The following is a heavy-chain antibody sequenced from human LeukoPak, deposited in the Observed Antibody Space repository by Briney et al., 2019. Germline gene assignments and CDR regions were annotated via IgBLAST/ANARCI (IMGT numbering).Heavy chain of an antibody. V-gene: IGHV3-21*06. CDR2: ISSGSSYI. CDR1: GFTFSSYS. J-gene: IGHJ4*02. D-gene: IGHD4-17*01. Sequence: GGSLRLSCVASGFTFSSYSMNWVRQAPGKGLEWVSSISSGSSYIYYADSVNGRFTISRDNAKNSLYLQMNSLRAEDTAVYYCARDDSGDYSLDHWGQGTLVTVSS. CDR3: ARDDSGDYSLDH.